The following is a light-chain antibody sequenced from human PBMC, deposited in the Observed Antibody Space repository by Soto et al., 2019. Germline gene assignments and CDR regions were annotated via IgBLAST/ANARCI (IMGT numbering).Light chain of an antibody. CDR2: GNS. CDR1: SSNIGAGYD. V-gene: IGLV1-40*01. Sequence: QSVLTQPPSVSGAPGRRVTISCTGSSSNIGAGYDVHWYQQLPGTAPKLLIYGNSHRPSGVPDRFSGSKSGTSASLAITGLQAEDEADYYCQSYDSSLSGSVFGGGTKLTVL. CDR3: QSYDSSLSGSV. J-gene: IGLJ3*02.